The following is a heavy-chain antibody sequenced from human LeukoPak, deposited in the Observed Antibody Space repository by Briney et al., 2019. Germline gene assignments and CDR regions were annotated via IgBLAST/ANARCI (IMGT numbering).Heavy chain of an antibody. CDR1: GGSISSYY. D-gene: IGHD4-17*01. CDR3: ARDRPYGAYWYFDL. Sequence: PSETLSLTCTVSGGSISSYYWSWIRQLAGKGLEWIGRIYTSGGTNYNPSLKSRVTMSVDTSKNQFSLKLSSVTAADTAVYYCARDRPYGAYWYFDLWGRGTLVTVSS. CDR2: IYTSGGT. V-gene: IGHV4-4*07. J-gene: IGHJ2*01.